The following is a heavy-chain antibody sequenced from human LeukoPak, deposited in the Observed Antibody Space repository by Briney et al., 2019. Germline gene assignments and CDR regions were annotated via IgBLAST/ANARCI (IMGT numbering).Heavy chain of an antibody. CDR1: GFTFSNAW. V-gene: IGHV3-66*02. J-gene: IGHJ4*02. D-gene: IGHD1-26*01. CDR3: ARGSGRYLPFDY. Sequence: GGSLRLSCATSGFTFSNAWMSWVRQAPGKGQEWVSVIYSGGSTYYADSVKGRFNISSDNSKNTLYLEMNSLRAEDTAVYYCARGSGRYLPFDYRGQGTLVTVSS. CDR2: IYSGGST.